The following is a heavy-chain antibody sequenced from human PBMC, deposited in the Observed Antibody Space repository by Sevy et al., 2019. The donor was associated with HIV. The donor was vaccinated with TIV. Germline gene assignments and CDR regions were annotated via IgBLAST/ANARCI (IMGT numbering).Heavy chain of an antibody. Sequence: SESLSLTCTVSGGSISDYYWSWIRQPAGKGLEWLGRIYISGSTEYNPSHKSRVSMSLDTSKNTFSLKLTSMTAADTAVYYCARGPQSCNSVSCYSALSWGQGILVTVSS. CDR3: ARGPQSCNSVSCYSALS. J-gene: IGHJ4*02. D-gene: IGHD2-15*01. V-gene: IGHV4-4*07. CDR1: GGSISDYY. CDR2: IYISGST.